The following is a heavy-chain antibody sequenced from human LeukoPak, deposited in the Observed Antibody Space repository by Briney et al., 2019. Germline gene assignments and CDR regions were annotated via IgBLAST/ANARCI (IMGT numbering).Heavy chain of an antibody. CDR2: ISSSSSYI. D-gene: IGHD2-2*01. J-gene: IGHJ6*02. Sequence: PGGSLRLSCAASGFTFSSHSMNWVRQAPGKGLEWVSSISSSSSYIYYADSVKGRFTISRDNAKNSLYLQMNSLRAEDTAVYYCARDKPAAMTYYYYGMDVWGQGTTVTVSS. CDR1: GFTFSSHS. CDR3: ARDKPAAMTYYYYGMDV. V-gene: IGHV3-21*01.